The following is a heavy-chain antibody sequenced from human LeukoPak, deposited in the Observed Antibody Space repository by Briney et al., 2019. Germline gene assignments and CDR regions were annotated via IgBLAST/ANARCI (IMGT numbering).Heavy chain of an antibody. Sequence: SETLSLTCTVSGGSISRSSYYWGWIRQPPGKGLEWIGSIYDSGTTYYNASLKSRVNISVDTSKNQFSLKLSSVTAAQRAVYDCARPYVSGSYYSGNWFDPWGQGTLVTVSS. CDR3: ARPYVSGSYYSGNWFDP. V-gene: IGHV4-39*01. D-gene: IGHD3-10*01. CDR1: GGSISRSSYY. CDR2: IYDSGTT. J-gene: IGHJ5*02.